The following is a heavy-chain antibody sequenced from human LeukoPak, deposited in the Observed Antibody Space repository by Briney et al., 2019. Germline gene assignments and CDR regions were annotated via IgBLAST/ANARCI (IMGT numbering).Heavy chain of an antibody. CDR3: VQHYSGYNHDAFDI. J-gene: IGHJ3*02. CDR1: GITVFSNY. D-gene: IGHD5-12*01. CDR2: FNSGGNT. Sequence: GGSPRLSCAASGITVFSNYMSWVRQAPGKGLEWVSVFNSGGNTKYADSVKGRFTISRDNSKNTLSLQMNSLRAEDTAVYYCVQHYSGYNHDAFDIWGQGTMVTVSS. V-gene: IGHV3-66*04.